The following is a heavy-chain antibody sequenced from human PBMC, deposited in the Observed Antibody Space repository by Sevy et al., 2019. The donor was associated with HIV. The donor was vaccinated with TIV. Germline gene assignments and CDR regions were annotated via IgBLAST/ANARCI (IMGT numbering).Heavy chain of an antibody. D-gene: IGHD5-12*01. Sequence: SETLSLTCAVSGYSISSGYYWGWIRQPPGKGLEWIGSIYHSGSTYYNPSLKSRVTISVDTSKNQFSLKLSSVTAADTAVYYCARQPWYGGYAIDYWGQGTLVTVSS. CDR2: IYHSGST. J-gene: IGHJ4*02. V-gene: IGHV4-38-2*01. CDR1: GYSISSGYY. CDR3: ARQPWYGGYAIDY.